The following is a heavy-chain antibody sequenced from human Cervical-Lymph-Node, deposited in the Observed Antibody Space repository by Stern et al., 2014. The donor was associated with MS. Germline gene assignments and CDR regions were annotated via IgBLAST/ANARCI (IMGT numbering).Heavy chain of an antibody. J-gene: IGHJ4*02. CDR3: AREATRIIVGIDY. Sequence: HVQLVQSGAKMKKPGASVRVSCKAFGYDFTGFFIHWVRQVPGQGLEWMGRLNPNSDDPTYAQNFQDRVTLTRDTSIGTAYLELSRLTSADTAVYYCAREATRIIVGIDYWGQGTPVTVSS. V-gene: IGHV1-2*06. CDR2: LNPNSDDP. CDR1: GYDFTGFF. D-gene: IGHD2/OR15-2a*01.